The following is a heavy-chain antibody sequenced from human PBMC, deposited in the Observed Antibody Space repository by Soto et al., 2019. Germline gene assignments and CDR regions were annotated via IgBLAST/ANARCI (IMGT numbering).Heavy chain of an antibody. CDR1: GFRFSDHY. V-gene: IGHV3-11*01. CDR2: ISGGGTTM. CDR3: AGDPYYYGSAF. D-gene: IGHD3-10*01. Sequence: GGSLRLSCAASGFRFSDHYMTWIRQAPGKGLEWVSKISGGGTTMYYADSVKGRFTVSRDNAKNPLYLQMNSLRAEDTAVYYCAGDPYYYGSAFWGQGTLVTVSS. J-gene: IGHJ4*02.